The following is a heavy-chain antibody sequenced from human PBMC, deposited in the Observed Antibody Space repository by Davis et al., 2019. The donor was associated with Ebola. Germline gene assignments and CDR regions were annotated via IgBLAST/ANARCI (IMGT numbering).Heavy chain of an antibody. Sequence: PGGSLRLSCAASGFTFSSYSMNWVRQAPGKGLEWVSSISSSSSYIYYADSVKGRFTISRDNAKNSLYLQMNSLRAEDTALYYCAKDSSGSLHVNWFDPWGQGTLVTVSS. CDR1: GFTFSSYS. D-gene: IGHD4-23*01. CDR3: AKDSSGSLHVNWFDP. V-gene: IGHV3-21*04. CDR2: ISSSSSYI. J-gene: IGHJ5*02.